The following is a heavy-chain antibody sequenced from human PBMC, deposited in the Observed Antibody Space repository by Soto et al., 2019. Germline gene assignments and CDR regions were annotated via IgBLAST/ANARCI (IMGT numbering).Heavy chain of an antibody. J-gene: IGHJ4*02. CDR1: GFTVSTKY. V-gene: IGHV3-66*01. Sequence: GGSLRLSCAASGFTVSTKYMSWVRQAPGKGLEWVSVIYSGGSTFYADSVRGRFTISRDNSKNTVNLQMNSLRAEDTAVYYCARDPWAADYWGQGTLVTVSA. CDR3: ARDPWAADY. CDR2: IYSGGST. D-gene: IGHD3-16*01.